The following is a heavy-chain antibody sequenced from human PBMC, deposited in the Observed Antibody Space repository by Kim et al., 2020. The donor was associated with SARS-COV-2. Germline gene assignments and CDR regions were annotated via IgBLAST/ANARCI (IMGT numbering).Heavy chain of an antibody. CDR1: GFTFSNYG. CDR2: IAYDGSNE. V-gene: IGHV3-30*18. D-gene: IGHD3-3*01. CDR3: AKGWNDYWSGSYNTYYY. J-gene: IGHJ6*01. Sequence: GGSLRLSCAASGFTFSNYGMHWVRQAPGKGLEWVAVIAYDGSNEHHAHSVKGRFTISRDNSKSTLYLQMNSLRAEDTAVYYCAKGWNDYWSGSYNTYYY.